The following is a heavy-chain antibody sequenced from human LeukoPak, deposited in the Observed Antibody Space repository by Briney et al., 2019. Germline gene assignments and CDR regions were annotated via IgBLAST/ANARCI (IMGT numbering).Heavy chain of an antibody. CDR3: ARHYLYGDPPAFDI. CDR2: MYSRGST. CDR1: GGYISSYS. Sequence: KSSETLSLTCTVSGGYISSYSWSWIRQPPGKGLEWIGYMYSRGSTNGNPSLKSRVTISRDTSKNQLSLRVTSVTAADTAMYYCARHYLYGDPPAFDIWGQGTMVTVSS. V-gene: IGHV4-59*08. J-gene: IGHJ3*02. D-gene: IGHD4-17*01.